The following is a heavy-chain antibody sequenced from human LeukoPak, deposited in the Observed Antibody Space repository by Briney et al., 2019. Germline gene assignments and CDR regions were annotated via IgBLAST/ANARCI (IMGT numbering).Heavy chain of an antibody. CDR3: AKVFGTLLGFYYYYYGMDV. V-gene: IGHV3-43*02. CDR2: ISGDGGST. Sequence: GGSLRLSRAASGFTFDDYAMHWVRQAPGKGLEWVSLISGDGGSTYYADSVKGRFTISRDNSKNSLYLQMNSLRTEDTALYYCAKVFGTLLGFYYYYYGMDVWGQGTTVTVSS. CDR1: GFTFDDYA. J-gene: IGHJ6*02. D-gene: IGHD1-14*01.